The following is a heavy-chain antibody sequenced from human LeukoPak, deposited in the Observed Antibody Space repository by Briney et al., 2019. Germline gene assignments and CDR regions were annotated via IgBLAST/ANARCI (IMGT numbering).Heavy chain of an antibody. D-gene: IGHD6-13*01. V-gene: IGHV4-59*12. CDR1: GGSISSYY. Sequence: ASETLSLTCTVSGGSISSYYWSWIRQPPGKGLEWIGYIYYSGNTNYNPSPKSRVTISVDTSKNQFSLKLSSVTAADTAVYYCARGRGSSSWYSDYWGQGTLVTISS. CDR2: IYYSGNT. CDR3: ARGRGSSSWYSDY. J-gene: IGHJ4*02.